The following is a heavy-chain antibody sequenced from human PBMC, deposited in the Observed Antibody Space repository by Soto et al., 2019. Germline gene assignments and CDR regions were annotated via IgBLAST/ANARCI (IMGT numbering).Heavy chain of an antibody. Sequence: ASVKVSCKASGYTFTSYGISWVRQAPGRGLEWMGWINPGNGNTKYSQQFQGRVIIDRDTSASTAYMELSSLRSEDTAVYYCARGGYFDSSNYLADWGLGTLVTVSS. V-gene: IGHV1-3*01. CDR3: ARGGYFDSSNYLAD. J-gene: IGHJ4*02. CDR2: INPGNGNT. D-gene: IGHD3-22*01. CDR1: GYTFTSYG.